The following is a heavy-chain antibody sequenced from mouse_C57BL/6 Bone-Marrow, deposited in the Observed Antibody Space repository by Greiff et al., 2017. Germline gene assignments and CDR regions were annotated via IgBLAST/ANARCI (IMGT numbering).Heavy chain of an antibody. CDR1: GYTFTSYT. D-gene: IGHD1-1*01. J-gene: IGHJ1*03. CDR3: ARDYYGSSYWYFDV. V-gene: IGHV1-4*01. Sequence: QVQLQQSGAELARPGASVKMSCKASGYTFTSYTLHWVKQRPGQGLECIGYINPSSGYPKYNQKFKDKATLTAYKSSSTAYMQLSSLTSEDSAVYYCARDYYGSSYWYFDVWGTGTTVTVSS. CDR2: INPSSGYP.